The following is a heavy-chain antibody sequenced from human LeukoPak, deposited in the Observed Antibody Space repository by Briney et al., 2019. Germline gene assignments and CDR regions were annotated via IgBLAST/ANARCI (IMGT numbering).Heavy chain of an antibody. Sequence: GASVKVSCKASGYTFTGYYMHWVRQAPGQGLEWMGGIIPIFGTANYAQKFQGRVTITADKSTSTAYMELSSLRSEDTAVYYCAMSPRPFEYGFDYWGQGTLVTVSS. CDR3: AMSPRPFEYGFDY. D-gene: IGHD2-2*01. CDR2: IIPIFGTA. V-gene: IGHV1-69*06. CDR1: GYTFTGYY. J-gene: IGHJ4*02.